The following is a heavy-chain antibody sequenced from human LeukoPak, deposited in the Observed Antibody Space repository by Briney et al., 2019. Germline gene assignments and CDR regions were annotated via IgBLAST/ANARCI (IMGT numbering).Heavy chain of an antibody. CDR2: ISSSSSTI. Sequence: GGSLRLSCAASGFTFSSYSMNWVRQAPGKGLEWVSYISSSSSTIYYADSVKGRFTISRDNAKNTLYLQMNSLRAEDTAVYYCARDYGDYWYFDLWGRGTLVTVSS. D-gene: IGHD4-17*01. CDR3: ARDYGDYWYFDL. J-gene: IGHJ2*01. CDR1: GFTFSSYS. V-gene: IGHV3-48*04.